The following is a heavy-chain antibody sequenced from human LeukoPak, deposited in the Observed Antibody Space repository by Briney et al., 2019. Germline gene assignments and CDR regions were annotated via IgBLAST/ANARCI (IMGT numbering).Heavy chain of an antibody. V-gene: IGHV3-21*01. CDR3: ATLMGDTAMAADDAFDI. J-gene: IGHJ3*02. CDR1: GFTFSSYS. Sequence: GGSLRLSCAASGFTFSSYSMNWVRQAPGKGLEWVSSISSSSSYIYYADSVKGRFTISRDNAKNSLYLQMNSLRAEDTAVYYCATLMGDTAMAADDAFDIWGQGTMVTVSS. D-gene: IGHD5-18*01. CDR2: ISSSSSYI.